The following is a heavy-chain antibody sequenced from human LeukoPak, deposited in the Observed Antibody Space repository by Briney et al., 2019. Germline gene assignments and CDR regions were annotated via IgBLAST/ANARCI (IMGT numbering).Heavy chain of an antibody. Sequence: GGSLRLSCAASGFTFSSYWMHWVRQAPGKGLEWVSAISGSGGSTYYADSVKGRFTISRDNSKNTLYLQMNSLRAEDTAVYYCAKDGYSSCCYYWFDPWGQGTLVTVSS. CDR2: ISGSGGST. CDR3: AKDGYSSCCYYWFDP. CDR1: GFTFSSYW. V-gene: IGHV3-23*01. D-gene: IGHD6-13*01. J-gene: IGHJ5*02.